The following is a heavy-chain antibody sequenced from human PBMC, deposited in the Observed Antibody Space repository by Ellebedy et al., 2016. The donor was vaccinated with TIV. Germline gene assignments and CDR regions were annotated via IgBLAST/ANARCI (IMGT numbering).Heavy chain of an antibody. J-gene: IGHJ3*02. V-gene: IGHV1-2*02. CDR3: ARVREVGSAAAGLDALEI. CDR2: MNPNTGGM. CDR1: GYNFAGYY. D-gene: IGHD6-13*01. Sequence: ASVKVSCXASGYNFAGYYINWVRQTPGQGLEWMGWMNPNTGGMKNVDKFRGRVTMTRDTTTSTAYLEVSTLTSDDTAVYYCARVREVGSAAAGLDALEIWGQGTMVTVSS.